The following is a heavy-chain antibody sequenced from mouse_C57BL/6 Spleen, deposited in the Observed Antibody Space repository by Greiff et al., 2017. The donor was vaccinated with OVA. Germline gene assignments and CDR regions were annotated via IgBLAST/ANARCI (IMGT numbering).Heavy chain of an antibody. CDR2: IRSKSNNYAT. CDR1: GFSFNTYA. Sequence: EVNLVESGGGLVQPKGSLKLSCAASGFSFNTYAMNWVRQAPGKGLEWVARIRSKSNNYATYYADSVKDRFTISRDDSESMLYLQMNNLKTEDTAMYYCVRGGWYFDVWGTGTTVTVSS. CDR3: VRGGWYFDV. V-gene: IGHV10-1*01. D-gene: IGHD1-1*02. J-gene: IGHJ1*03.